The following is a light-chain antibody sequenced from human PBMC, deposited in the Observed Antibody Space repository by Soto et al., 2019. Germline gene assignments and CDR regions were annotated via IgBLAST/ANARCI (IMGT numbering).Light chain of an antibody. CDR3: SSYTSSSTPV. CDR2: DVS. CDR1: SSDVGGYNY. J-gene: IGLJ2*01. V-gene: IGLV2-14*01. Sequence: QSVLTQPASVSGSPGQSIIISCTGTSSDVGGYNYVSWYQQHPGKAPKLMIYDVSNRPSGVSNRFSGSKSGNTASLTISGLQAEDEADYYCSSYTSSSTPVFGGGTKVTVL.